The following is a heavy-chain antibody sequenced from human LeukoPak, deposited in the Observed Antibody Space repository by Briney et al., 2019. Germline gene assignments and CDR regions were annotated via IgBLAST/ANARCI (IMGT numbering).Heavy chain of an antibody. D-gene: IGHD5-18*01. CDR3: ARDPEKYSSYYYYYGMDV. V-gene: IGHV1-69*13. Sequence: SVKVSCKASGGTFSSYAISWVRQAPGQGLEWMGGIIPIFGTANYAQKFQGRVTITADESTSTAYMELSSLRSEDTAVYYCARDPEKYSSYYYYYGMDVWGLGTTVTVSS. CDR1: GGTFSSYA. CDR2: IIPIFGTA. J-gene: IGHJ6*02.